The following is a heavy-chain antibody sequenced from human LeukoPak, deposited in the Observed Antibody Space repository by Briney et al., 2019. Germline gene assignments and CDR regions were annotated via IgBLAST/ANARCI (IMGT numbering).Heavy chain of an antibody. CDR3: ARVAVPYYYDSSGYLTYFDY. V-gene: IGHV1-2*02. J-gene: IGHJ4*02. Sequence: GASVKVSCKASGYTFIGYYMHWVRQAPGQGLEWMGWINPNSGGTNYAQKFQGRVTMTRDTSISTAYMELSRLRSDDTAVYYCARVAVPYYYDSSGYLTYFDYWGQGTLVAVSS. D-gene: IGHD3-22*01. CDR1: GYTFIGYY. CDR2: INPNSGGT.